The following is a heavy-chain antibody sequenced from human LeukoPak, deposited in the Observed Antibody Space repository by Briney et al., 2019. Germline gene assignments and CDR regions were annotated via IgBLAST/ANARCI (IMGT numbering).Heavy chain of an antibody. Sequence: LSGGSLRLSCAASGFTFSSYWMHWVRQTPGKGLVWISRISTDGRTTNYADSVKGRFTISRDNAKNTLFLQMNSLRAEDTAVYYCARADGSHYGLLDNWGQGTLVTVSS. V-gene: IGHV3-74*01. CDR1: GFTFSSYW. CDR3: ARADGSHYGLLDN. J-gene: IGHJ4*02. D-gene: IGHD1-26*01. CDR2: ISTDGRTT.